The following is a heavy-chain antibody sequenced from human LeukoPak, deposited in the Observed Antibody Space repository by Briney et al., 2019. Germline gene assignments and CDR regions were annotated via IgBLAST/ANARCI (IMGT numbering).Heavy chain of an antibody. CDR2: ISSSSSTI. D-gene: IGHD6-13*01. CDR1: GFTFSTYS. V-gene: IGHV3-48*02. Sequence: PGGSLRLSCAASGFTFSTYSMNWVRQAPGKGLEWVSYISSSSSTIYYADSVKGRFTISRDNAKNSLYLQMNSLRDEDTAVYYCTRQQLVRYDYWGQGTLVTVSS. CDR3: TRQQLVRYDY. J-gene: IGHJ4*02.